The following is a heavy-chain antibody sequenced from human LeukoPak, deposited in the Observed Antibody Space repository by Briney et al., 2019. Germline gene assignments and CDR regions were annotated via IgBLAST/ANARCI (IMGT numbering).Heavy chain of an antibody. D-gene: IGHD1-1*01. J-gene: IGHJ4*02. Sequence: GGSLRLSCAASGFTFSTNWMHWVRQAPGKRLVWVSRIKGDGSITNYADSVKGRFTISRDNAKNTLYLQMNSLRAEDTAVYYCARENWYLDYWGQGTLVTVSS. V-gene: IGHV3-74*01. CDR3: ARENWYLDY. CDR2: IKGDGSIT. CDR1: GFTFSTNW.